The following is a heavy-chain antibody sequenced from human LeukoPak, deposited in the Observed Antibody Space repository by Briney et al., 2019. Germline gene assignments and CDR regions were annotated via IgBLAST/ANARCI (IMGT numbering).Heavy chain of an antibody. Sequence: GRSLRLSCAASGFTFSSYGMHWVRQAPGKGLEWVSTISDIGGSTYYADSVKGRFTISRDSSKNTLYLQMNSLRAEDTAVYYCAKDYYASGSYPTAWGQGTLVTVSS. CDR1: GFTFSSYG. CDR3: AKDYYASGSYPTA. J-gene: IGHJ5*02. D-gene: IGHD3-10*01. V-gene: IGHV3-23*01. CDR2: ISDIGGST.